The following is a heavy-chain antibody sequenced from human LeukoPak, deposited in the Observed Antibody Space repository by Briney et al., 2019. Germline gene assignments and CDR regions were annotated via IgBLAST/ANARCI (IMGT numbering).Heavy chain of an antibody. CDR1: GGSFSGCY. V-gene: IGHV4-34*01. D-gene: IGHD1-26*01. CDR3: ASQGHHGKIVGTTLSYFYMDV. Sequence: SETLSLTCAVYGGSFSGCYWSWIRQPPGKGLEWIGEINHSGSTNYNPSLKSRVTISVDTSKNQFSLKLSSVTAADTAFYYCASQGHHGKIVGTTLSYFYMDVWGKGTTVTVSS. CDR2: INHSGST. J-gene: IGHJ6*03.